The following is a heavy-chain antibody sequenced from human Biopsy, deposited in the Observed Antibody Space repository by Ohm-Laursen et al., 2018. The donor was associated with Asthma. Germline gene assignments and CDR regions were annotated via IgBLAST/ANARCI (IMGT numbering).Heavy chain of an antibody. CDR2: LIPVLGTP. V-gene: IGHV1-69*13. D-gene: IGHD5-12*01. CDR1: DYIFPRYF. J-gene: IGHJ6*02. CDR3: ARGYSGSDRIVYYYSGLEV. Sequence: GASVKVSCKASDYIFPRYFISWVRQAPGQGLERMGGLIPVLGTPDHAQMFEGRVTITADESTSTAYMELSSLSSEDTAVYYCARGYSGSDRIVYYYSGLEVWGQGTTVTVSS.